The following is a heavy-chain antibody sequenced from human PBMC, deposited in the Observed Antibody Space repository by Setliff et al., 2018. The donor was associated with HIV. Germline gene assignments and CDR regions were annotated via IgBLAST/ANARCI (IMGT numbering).Heavy chain of an antibody. CDR1: GFTFSGNP. V-gene: IGHV3-30*04. Sequence: PGGSLRLSCAASGFTFSGNPMHWVRQGPGRGLEWVASLLNGGSNEQYANSVKGRFTISRDNSQNTVFLQMDSLRPEDTAFYYCARGQGILIVGDYWGPGTLVTVSS. CDR2: LLNGGSNE. D-gene: IGHD1-26*01. J-gene: IGHJ4*02. CDR3: ARGQGILIVGDY.